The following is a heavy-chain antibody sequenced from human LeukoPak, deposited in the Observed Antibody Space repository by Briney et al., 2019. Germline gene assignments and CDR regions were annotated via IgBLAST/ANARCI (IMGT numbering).Heavy chain of an antibody. D-gene: IGHD3-10*01. CDR2: IRSKAYGGTT. Sequence: PGGSLRLSCTASGFNFGDYDMSWVRQAPGKGLEWVGFIRSKAYGGTTEYAESVKGRFTILRDDSKSIAYLQMNSLKTEDTAVYYCTRDYSWFGELYFDYWGQGTLVTVSS. V-gene: IGHV3-49*04. CDR3: TRDYSWFGELYFDY. J-gene: IGHJ4*02. CDR1: GFNFGDYD.